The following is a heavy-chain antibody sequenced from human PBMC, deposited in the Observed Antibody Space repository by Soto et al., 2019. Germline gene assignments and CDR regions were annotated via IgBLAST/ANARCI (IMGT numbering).Heavy chain of an antibody. J-gene: IGHJ6*02. Sequence: SVKVSCEASGGTFSSYAISWVRQAPGQGLEWMGGIIPIFGTANYAQKFQGRVTITADESTSTAYMELSSLRSEDTAVYYCARVRETGTHYDFWSGPTYYGMDVWGQGTTVTVSS. V-gene: IGHV1-69*13. CDR2: IIPIFGTA. CDR3: ARVRETGTHYDFWSGPTYYGMDV. CDR1: GGTFSSYA. D-gene: IGHD3-3*01.